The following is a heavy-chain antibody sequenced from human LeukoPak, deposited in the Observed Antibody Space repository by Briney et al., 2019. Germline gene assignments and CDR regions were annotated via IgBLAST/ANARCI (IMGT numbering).Heavy chain of an antibody. Sequence: GQSLKISCKASGYSFLTYWIGWVRQMPGKGLGGMGIIYPGKCDTRYSPSFQGQVTISADKSTSTAHLQWSSLQTTDTAMSYCARQGSCSNIWCHEYYHSGMDVWGPGTTVTVSS. CDR2: IYPGKCDT. CDR1: GYSFLTYW. CDR3: ARQGSCSNIWCHEYYHSGMDV. V-gene: IGHV5-51*01. D-gene: IGHD2-2*01. J-gene: IGHJ6*02.